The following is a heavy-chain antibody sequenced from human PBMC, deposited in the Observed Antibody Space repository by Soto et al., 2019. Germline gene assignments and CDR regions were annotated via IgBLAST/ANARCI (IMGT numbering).Heavy chain of an antibody. CDR1: GFTFSSYA. CDR3: ARASGSYGYYHYGMAV. Sequence: GGSLRLSCAASGFTFSSYAMHWVRQAPGKGLEWVAVISYDGSNKYYADSVKGRFTISRDNSKNTLYLQMNSLRAEDTAVYYCARASGSYGYYHYGMAVWGQGTTVTVSS. V-gene: IGHV3-30-3*01. CDR2: ISYDGSNK. D-gene: IGHD1-26*01. J-gene: IGHJ6*02.